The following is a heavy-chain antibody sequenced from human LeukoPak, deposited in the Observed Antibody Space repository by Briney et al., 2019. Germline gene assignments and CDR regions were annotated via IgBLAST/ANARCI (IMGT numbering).Heavy chain of an antibody. Sequence: GGSLRLSCAASGFTFSSYSMNWVRQAPGKGLEWVSSISSSSSYIYYADSVKGRFTISRDNAKNSLYLQMNSLRAEDTAVYYCARGPKRSLHIVVVIEWGQGTLVTVSS. CDR3: ARGPKRSLHIVVVIE. J-gene: IGHJ4*02. CDR1: GFTFSSYS. V-gene: IGHV3-21*01. CDR2: ISSSSSYI. D-gene: IGHD2-21*01.